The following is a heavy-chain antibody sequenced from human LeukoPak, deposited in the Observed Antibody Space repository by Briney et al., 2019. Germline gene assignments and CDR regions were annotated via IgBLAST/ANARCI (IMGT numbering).Heavy chain of an antibody. J-gene: IGHJ4*02. Sequence: GGSLRLSCAASGFTFSTYAMHWVRQAPGKGLEWVAVISDDASNKYYADSVKGRFTISRDNSKNTLYLQMNSLRAEDTAVYYCAKDVVRGVMWYFDYWGQGTLVTVSS. CDR2: ISDDASNK. CDR3: AKDVVRGVMWYFDY. V-gene: IGHV3-30-3*01. CDR1: GFTFSTYA. D-gene: IGHD3-10*01.